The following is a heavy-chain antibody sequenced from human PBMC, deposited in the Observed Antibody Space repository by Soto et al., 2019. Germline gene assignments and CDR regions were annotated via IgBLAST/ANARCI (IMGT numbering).Heavy chain of an antibody. CDR1: GFTFRSFI. CDR3: TRDASRDSSARGWFDP. J-gene: IGHJ5*02. D-gene: IGHD6-13*01. CDR2: ISSNSAYI. Sequence: GSPRLLCRGFGFTFRSFINNRVRQAPGKGLEWVSTISSNSAYIYYTDALRGRFTISRDNAKNSLHLQMNSLRAEDMAVYYCTRDASRDSSARGWFDPWGPGTLVTVSS. V-gene: IGHV3-21*01.